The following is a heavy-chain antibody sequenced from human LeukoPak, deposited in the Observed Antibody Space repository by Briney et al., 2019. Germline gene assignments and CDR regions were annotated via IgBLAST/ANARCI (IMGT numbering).Heavy chain of an antibody. Sequence: ETLSLTCAVYGGSFSGYYWSWIRQPPGKGLEWIGEINHSGSTNYNPSLKSRVTISVDTSKNQFSLKLSSVTAADTAVYYCASRSIAAAGTSLDYYGMDVWGQGTTVTVTS. D-gene: IGHD6-13*01. J-gene: IGHJ6*02. V-gene: IGHV4-34*01. CDR2: INHSGST. CDR1: GGSFSGYY. CDR3: ASRSIAAAGTSLDYYGMDV.